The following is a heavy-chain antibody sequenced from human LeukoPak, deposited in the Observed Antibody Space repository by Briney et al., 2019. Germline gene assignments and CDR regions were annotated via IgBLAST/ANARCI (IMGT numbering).Heavy chain of an antibody. CDR1: GFTFSNAW. Sequence: PGGSLRLSCAASGFTFSNAWMSWVRQAPGKGLEWVGRTNIKTDGGTTDYAAPVKGRFTISRDDSKNTLYLQMNSLKTEDTAVYYCTTGITMVRGVIHLIDYWGQGTLVTVSS. CDR2: TNIKTDGGTT. V-gene: IGHV3-15*01. J-gene: IGHJ4*02. D-gene: IGHD3-10*01. CDR3: TTGITMVRGVIHLIDY.